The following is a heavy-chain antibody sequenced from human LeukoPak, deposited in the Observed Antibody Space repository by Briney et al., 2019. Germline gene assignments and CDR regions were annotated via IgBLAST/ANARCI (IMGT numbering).Heavy chain of an antibody. J-gene: IGHJ5*02. CDR2: IRYDGSNK. CDR1: GFTFSSYG. D-gene: IGHD3-22*01. Sequence: GGSLRLSCAASGFTFSSYGMHWVRQAPGKGLEWVAFIRYDGSNKYYADSVKGRFTISRDNSKNTLYLQMNSLRAEDTAVYYCAKGTHYYDSSGYLNWFDPWGQRTLVTVSS. CDR3: AKGTHYYDSSGYLNWFDP. V-gene: IGHV3-30*02.